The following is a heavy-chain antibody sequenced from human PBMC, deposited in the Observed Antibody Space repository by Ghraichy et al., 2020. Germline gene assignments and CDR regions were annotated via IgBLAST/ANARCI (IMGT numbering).Heavy chain of an antibody. D-gene: IGHD1-26*01. CDR2: IRSSSSYI. V-gene: IGHV3-21*01. CDR3: AREMGATAAFDY. Sequence: GGSLRLSCAASGFTFSSYSMNWVRQAPGKGLEWVSSIRSSSSYIYYADSVKGRFTISRDNAKNSLYLQMNSLRAEDTAVYYCAREMGATAAFDYWGQGTLVTVSS. CDR1: GFTFSSYS. J-gene: IGHJ4*02.